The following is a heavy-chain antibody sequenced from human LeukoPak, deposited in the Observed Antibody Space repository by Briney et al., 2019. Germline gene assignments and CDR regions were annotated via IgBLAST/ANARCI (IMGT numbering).Heavy chain of an antibody. CDR3: ARHSRSGYIGYENAFDI. CDR2: IYNSANT. J-gene: IGHJ3*02. V-gene: IGHV4-39*01. CDR1: GDSISSSSYC. Sequence: SETLSLTCTVSGDSISSSSYCWDCIRQPPGKGLEWIGNIYNSANTHYNPSLKTRITMSVDTSKNQFSLKLNSVTAADTGIYYCARHSRSGYIGYENAFDIWGQGTMVTVSS. D-gene: IGHD5-12*01.